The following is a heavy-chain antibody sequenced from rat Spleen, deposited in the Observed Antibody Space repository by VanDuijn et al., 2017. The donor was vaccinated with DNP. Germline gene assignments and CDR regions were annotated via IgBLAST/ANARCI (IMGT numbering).Heavy chain of an antibody. CDR1: GFSLTSNN. D-gene: IGHD1-7*01. Sequence: VQLKESGPGLVKPSQTLSLTCTVSGFSLTSNNVHWVRQPPGKGLEWMGVIWKHGATRYNSVFKSRLSFSKATSKSQVFLEMNSLQTEDTAIYFCARSHTTGMTWFAYWGHGTLVTVSS. CDR3: ARSHTTGMTWFAY. J-gene: IGHJ3*01. V-gene: IGHV2-1*01. CDR2: IWKHGAT.